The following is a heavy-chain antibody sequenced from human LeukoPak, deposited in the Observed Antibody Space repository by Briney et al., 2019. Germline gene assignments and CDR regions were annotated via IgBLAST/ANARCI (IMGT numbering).Heavy chain of an antibody. V-gene: IGHV1-46*01. CDR2: INPSGSTT. J-gene: IGHJ5*02. CDR1: GYTFTSYD. CDR3: ARDNSVGDVAWWFDP. D-gene: IGHD1-26*01. Sequence: GASVKVSCKASGYTFTSYDINWVRQAPGQGLEWLGLINPSGSTTLYARKFQGRITMTRDMSTTTDYMELSSLRSDDTAVYYCARDNSVGDVAWWFDPWGQGTLVTVSS.